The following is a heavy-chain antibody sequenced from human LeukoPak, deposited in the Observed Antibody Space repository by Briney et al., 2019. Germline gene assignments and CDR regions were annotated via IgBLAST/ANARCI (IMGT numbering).Heavy chain of an antibody. V-gene: IGHV3-30-3*01. J-gene: IGHJ5*02. CDR2: ISYDGGNT. CDR3: ARAGPPAFDP. Sequence: PGGSLRLSCAASGFTFSSNAIHWVRQAPGKGLEWVAEISYDGGNTYYADSVKGRFTISRDNSKNTLYLQMNSLRAEDTAVYYCARAGPPAFDPWGQGTLVTVSS. CDR1: GFTFSSNA.